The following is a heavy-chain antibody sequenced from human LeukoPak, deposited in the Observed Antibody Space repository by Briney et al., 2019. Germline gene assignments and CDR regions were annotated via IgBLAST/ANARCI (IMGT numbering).Heavy chain of an antibody. CDR1: GFTFSSYA. J-gene: IGHJ6*02. D-gene: IGHD2/OR15-2a*01. CDR2: ISGSGGST. CDR3: AKDGGTTSYYYYYGVDV. Sequence: GGSLRLSCAASGFTFSSYAMSWVRQAPGKGLEWVSAISGSGGSTYYADSVKGRFTISRDNSKNTLYLQMNSLRVEDTAVYYCAKDGGTTSYYYYYGVDVWGQGTLVTVSS. V-gene: IGHV3-23*01.